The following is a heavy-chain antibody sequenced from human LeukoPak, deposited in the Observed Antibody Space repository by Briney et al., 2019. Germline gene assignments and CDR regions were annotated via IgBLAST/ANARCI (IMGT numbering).Heavy chain of an antibody. J-gene: IGHJ4*01. D-gene: IGHD4-11*01. Sequence: PSETLSLTCTVSGGSINSYYWSLIRQPPGKGLEWIGYVSDTGSTNYNPSLKSRVTISVDTSKNQFYLKLTSVTAADTAVYYCARTTTTFDDWGHGTLVTVSS. V-gene: IGHV4-59*01. CDR1: GGSINSYY. CDR3: ARTTTTFDD. CDR2: VSDTGST.